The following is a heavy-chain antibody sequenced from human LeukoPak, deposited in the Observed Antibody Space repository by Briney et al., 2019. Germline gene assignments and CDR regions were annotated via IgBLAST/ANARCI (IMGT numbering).Heavy chain of an antibody. J-gene: IGHJ4*02. D-gene: IGHD6-6*01. CDR3: AKDLIAARPVETDY. Sequence: GGSLRLSCAASGFTVSSNYMSWVRQAPGKGLEWVSAISGSGGSTYYADSVKGRFTISRDNSKNTLYLQMNSLRAEDTAVYYCAKDLIAARPVETDYWGQGTLVTVSS. CDR2: ISGSGGST. CDR1: GFTVSSNY. V-gene: IGHV3-23*01.